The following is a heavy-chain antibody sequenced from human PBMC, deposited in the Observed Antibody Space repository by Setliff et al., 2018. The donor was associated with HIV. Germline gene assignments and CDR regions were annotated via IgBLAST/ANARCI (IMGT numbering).Heavy chain of an antibody. V-gene: IGHV4-30-4*08. CDR3: ARDRLTMVRGVILPQYYFDY. CDR1: GGSISSGDYY. D-gene: IGHD3-10*01. Sequence: SETLSLTCTVSGGSISSGDYYWSWIRQPPGKGLEWIGYIYYSGSTYYNPSLKSRVTISVDTSKNQFSLKLSSVTAADTAVYYCARDRLTMVRGVILPQYYFDYWGRGTLVTVSS. CDR2: IYYSGST. J-gene: IGHJ4*02.